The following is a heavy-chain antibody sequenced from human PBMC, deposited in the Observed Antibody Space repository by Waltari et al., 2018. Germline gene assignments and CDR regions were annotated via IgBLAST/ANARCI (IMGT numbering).Heavy chain of an antibody. Sequence: QVQLVQSGAEVKKPGASVKVSCKASGYTFTGYYMHWVRQAPGQGLEWMGWINPNSGGTNYAQKFQGRVTRTRDTSISTAYMELSRLRSDDTAVYYCASNSHILSSSWARGPAYYYMDVWGKGTTVTISS. CDR1: GYTFTGYY. D-gene: IGHD6-13*01. CDR2: INPNSGGT. CDR3: ASNSHILSSSWARGPAYYYMDV. V-gene: IGHV1-2*02. J-gene: IGHJ6*03.